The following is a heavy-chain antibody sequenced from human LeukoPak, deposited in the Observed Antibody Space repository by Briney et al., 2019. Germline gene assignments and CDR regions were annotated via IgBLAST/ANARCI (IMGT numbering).Heavy chain of an antibody. CDR1: GFTFSSYA. J-gene: IGHJ6*02. V-gene: IGHV3-23*01. Sequence: PGGSLRLSCAASGFTFSSYAMSWVRQAPGKGLEWVSAISGSGGSTYYADSVKGRFTISRDNSKNTPYLQMNSLRAEDTAVYYCANAVTTGAYYYGMDVWGQGTTVTVSS. D-gene: IGHD4-17*01. CDR2: ISGSGGST. CDR3: ANAVTTGAYYYGMDV.